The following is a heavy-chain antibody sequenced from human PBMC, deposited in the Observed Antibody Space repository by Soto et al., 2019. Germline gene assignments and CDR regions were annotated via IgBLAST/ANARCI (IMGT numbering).Heavy chain of an antibody. V-gene: IGHV3-23*01. CDR1: GFSFSTLA. D-gene: IGHD6-19*01. CDR3: AREGGSIGGWFGRKFDS. Sequence: PGGSLRLSCTASGFSFSTLAMSWVRQAPGKGLEWVSSISSGGTTTFYAVSVEGRFTISRDKSKNTLYLQMNSLRADDTAVYYCAREGGSIGGWFGRKFDSWGQGTQVTGSS. J-gene: IGHJ4*02. CDR2: ISSGGTTT.